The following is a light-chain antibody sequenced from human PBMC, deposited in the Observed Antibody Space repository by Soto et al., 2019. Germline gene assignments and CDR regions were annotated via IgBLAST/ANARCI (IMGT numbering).Light chain of an antibody. J-gene: IGKJ4*01. CDR1: QSVSSSY. CDR2: GAS. CDR3: QQYGSSPLT. V-gene: IGKV3-20*01. Sequence: EIVLTQSPGTLSLSPGERATLSCRASQSVSSSYLAWYQQKHGQAPRLLIYGASSRATGIPDRFSGSGSGTDFTLTISRREPEDFAVYYCQQYGSSPLTFGGGTKVELK.